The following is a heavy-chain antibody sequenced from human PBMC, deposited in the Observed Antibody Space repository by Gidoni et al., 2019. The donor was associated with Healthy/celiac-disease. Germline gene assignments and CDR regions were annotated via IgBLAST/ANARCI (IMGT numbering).Heavy chain of an antibody. V-gene: IGHV3-30-3*01. CDR2: ISYDGSNK. J-gene: IGHJ4*02. CDR1: GFTFSSYA. D-gene: IGHD5-12*01. CDR3: ARLTDGYNGPFAY. Sequence: QVQLVASGGGVVQPGRSLRLSCAASGFTFSSYAMHWVRQAPGKGLEWVAVISYDGSNKYYADSVKGRFTISRDNSKNTLYLQMNSLRAEDTAVYYCARLTDGYNGPFAYWGQGTLVTVSS.